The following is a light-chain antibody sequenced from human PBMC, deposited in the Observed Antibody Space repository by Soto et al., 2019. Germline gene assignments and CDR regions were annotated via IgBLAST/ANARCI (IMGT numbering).Light chain of an antibody. CDR3: CSYTDLNLYV. J-gene: IGLJ1*01. Sequence: QSVLTQPASVSGSPGQSITISCTGTSSDVGGYEHVSWYQQHPGKVPKLIIYDVNSRPSGVSHRFSGFKSGSTASLTISGLQADDEADYFCCSYTDLNLYVLGTGTKVTVL. CDR1: SSDVGGYEH. V-gene: IGLV2-14*03. CDR2: DVN.